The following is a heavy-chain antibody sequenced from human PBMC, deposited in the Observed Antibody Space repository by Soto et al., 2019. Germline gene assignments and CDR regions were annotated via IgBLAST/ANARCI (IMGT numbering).Heavy chain of an antibody. Sequence: VESGGGVVQPGRSLRLSCTDSGLTLTGHSMHGVRQAPGKGLEWLAGISYDVINEYYAESVKGRFTISRDRTDKTVYLEMNGLRLEDTAIYYCAGDPYGGGSDPPHESWGQGTLVTVSS. J-gene: IGHJ4*02. V-gene: IGHV3-30-3*01. CDR1: GLTLTGHS. CDR3: AGDPYGGGSDPPHES. CDR2: ISYDVINE. D-gene: IGHD3-10*01.